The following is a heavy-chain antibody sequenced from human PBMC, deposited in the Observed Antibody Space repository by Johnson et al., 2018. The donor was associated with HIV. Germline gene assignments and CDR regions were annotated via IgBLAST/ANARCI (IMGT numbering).Heavy chain of an antibody. CDR1: GFTFSNAW. V-gene: IGHV3-15*01. CDR2: IKSKTDGGTP. J-gene: IGHJ3*02. CDR3: TTKDYYDSSGPLDI. Sequence: VQLVESGGGLVKPGGSLRLSCAASGFTFSNAWMSWVRQAPGKGLEWVGRIKSKTDGGTPDYAAPVKGRFTISRDDSKNTLYLQMNSLKTEDTAVYYCTTKDYYDSSGPLDIWGQGTMVTVSS. D-gene: IGHD3-22*01.